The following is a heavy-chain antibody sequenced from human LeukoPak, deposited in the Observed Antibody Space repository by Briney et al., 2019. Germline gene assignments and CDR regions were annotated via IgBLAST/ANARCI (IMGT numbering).Heavy chain of an antibody. CDR3: ARDATYSEGATYYDRLDY. CDR2: INRDGTTK. D-gene: IGHD3-22*01. V-gene: IGHV3-7*04. Sequence: GGSLRLSCAASGFTFSSYWMTWVRQAPGKGLEWVANINRDGTTKNYVDSVQGRFTISRDNAQSPLYLQMSSLRAEDTAVYFCARDATYSEGATYYDRLDYWGQGAQVTVSS. CDR1: GFTFSSYW. J-gene: IGHJ4*02.